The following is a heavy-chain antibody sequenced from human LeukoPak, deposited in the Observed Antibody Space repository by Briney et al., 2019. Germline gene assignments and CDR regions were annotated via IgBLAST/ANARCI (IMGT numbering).Heavy chain of an antibody. CDR1: GFTVSTNY. J-gene: IGHJ4*02. CDR2: IYSGGSP. CDR3: ARKLGTVDDY. Sequence: PGGSLRLSCAASGFTVSTNYMSWVRQSPGKGLEWVSVIYSGGSPYYADSVKGRFTISRDNSKNTLHLQMNSLRVEDTAMYYCARKLGTVDDYWGQGTLVTVSS. V-gene: IGHV3-53*01. D-gene: IGHD7-27*01.